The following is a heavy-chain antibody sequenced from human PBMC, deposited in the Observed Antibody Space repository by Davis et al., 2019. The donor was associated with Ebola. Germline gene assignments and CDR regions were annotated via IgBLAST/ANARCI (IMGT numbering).Heavy chain of an antibody. CDR2: IIPILGIA. J-gene: IGHJ4*02. CDR1: GGTFSSYA. CDR3: ARSAIAYCSGGSCYFDY. D-gene: IGHD2-15*01. V-gene: IGHV1-69*04. Sequence: AASVKVSCKASGGTFSSYAISWVRQAPGQGLEWMGRIIPILGIANYAQKFQGRVTITADKSTSTAYMELSSLRSEDTAVYYCARSAIAYCSGGSCYFDYWGQGTLVTVSS.